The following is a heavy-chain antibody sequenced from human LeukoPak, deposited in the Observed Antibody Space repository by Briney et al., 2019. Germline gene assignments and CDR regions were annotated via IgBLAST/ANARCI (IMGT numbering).Heavy chain of an antibody. CDR1: GGSFSGYY. V-gene: IGHV4-34*01. CDR3: ARDRGRYYGMDV. Sequence: SETLSLTCAVYGGSFSGYYWSWIRQPPGKGLEWIGEINHSGSTNYNPSLKSRVTISVDKSKNQFSLRLSSVTAADTAVYYCARDRGRYYGMDVWGQGTMVTVSS. J-gene: IGHJ6*02. CDR2: INHSGST. D-gene: IGHD3-16*01.